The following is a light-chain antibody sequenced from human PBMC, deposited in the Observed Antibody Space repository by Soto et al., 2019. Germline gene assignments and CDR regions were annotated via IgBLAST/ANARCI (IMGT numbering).Light chain of an antibody. CDR2: LAS. J-gene: IGKJ5*01. V-gene: IGKV1-9*01. Sequence: DIQMTQSPSSLSASLGDRVTVTCRASQKIHNFVSWYQQKPGQAPKLLIFLASTLESGVPSRFSATVSGTEFSLTITSLQPEDFATYYCQQLFDSPITFGQGTRLEI. CDR1: QKIHNF. CDR3: QQLFDSPIT.